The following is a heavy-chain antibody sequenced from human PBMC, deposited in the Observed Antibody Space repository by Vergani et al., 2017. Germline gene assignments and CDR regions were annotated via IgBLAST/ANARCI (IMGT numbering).Heavy chain of an antibody. J-gene: IGHJ2*01. CDR2: IKQDGSEK. CDR3: AKDHGDWYFDL. D-gene: IGHD4-17*01. CDR1: GFTFSSYW. Sequence: EVQLVESGGGLVQPGGSLRLSCAASGFTFSSYWMSWVRQAPGKGLEWVANIKQDGSEKYYVDSVKGRFTISRDNAKNSLYLQMNSLRAEDTAVYYCAKDHGDWYFDLWGRGTLVTVSS. V-gene: IGHV3-7*03.